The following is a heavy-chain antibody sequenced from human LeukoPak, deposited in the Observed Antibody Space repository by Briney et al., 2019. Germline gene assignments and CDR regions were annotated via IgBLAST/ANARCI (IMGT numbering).Heavy chain of an antibody. V-gene: IGHV3-74*01. CDR2: INTDGSNT. J-gene: IGHJ5*02. D-gene: IGHD3-10*01. CDR3: ARDQYVGSGLLWFGELQHGNNWFDP. Sequence: HPGGSLRLSCAASGFTFSRFWMHWVRQAPGKGLVWVSRINTDGSNTIYADSVKGRFTISRDNAKNTLYLQMNSLRAEDTAVYYCARDQYVGSGLLWFGELQHGNNWFDPWGQGTLVTVSS. CDR1: GFTFSRFW.